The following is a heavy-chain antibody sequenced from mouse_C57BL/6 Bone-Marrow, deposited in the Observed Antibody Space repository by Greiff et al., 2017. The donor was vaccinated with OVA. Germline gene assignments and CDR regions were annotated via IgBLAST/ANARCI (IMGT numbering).Heavy chain of an antibody. CDR1: GYTFTDYY. CDR2: IYPGSGNT. CDR3: TTYYGSSSHYWYFDV. D-gene: IGHD1-1*01. Sequence: QVQLQQSGAELVRPGASVKLSCKASGYTFTDYYINWVKQRPGQGLEWIARIYPGSGNTYYNEKFKGKATLTAEKSSSTAYMQLSSLTSEDTAVYYCTTYYGSSSHYWYFDVWGTGTTVTVSS. J-gene: IGHJ1*03. V-gene: IGHV1-76*01.